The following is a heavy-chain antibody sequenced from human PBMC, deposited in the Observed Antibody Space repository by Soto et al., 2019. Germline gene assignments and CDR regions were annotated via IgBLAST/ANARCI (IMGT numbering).Heavy chain of an antibody. J-gene: IGHJ4*02. CDR3: ARDDDYEANGLDY. D-gene: IGHD4-17*01. Sequence: QPGGSLRLSCVGSGFTFSRYGMHWLRQAPGEGLEWMAVIVNDGSDRDYAASVAGRFTISRDNSKNTLYLQMDNLGVDDTAMYYCARDDDYEANGLDYWGQGTLVTVSS. CDR2: IVNDGSDR. CDR1: GFTFSRYG. V-gene: IGHV3-33*01.